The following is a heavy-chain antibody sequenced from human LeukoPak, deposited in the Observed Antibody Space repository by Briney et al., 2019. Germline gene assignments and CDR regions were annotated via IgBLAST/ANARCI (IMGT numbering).Heavy chain of an antibody. V-gene: IGHV3-13*01. CDR3: ARGIFGDSSRMDV. D-gene: IGHD4-17*01. CDR2: IGVRGDT. CDR1: GFTFSSYD. J-gene: IGHJ6*02. Sequence: GGSLRLSCVASGFTFSSYDMHWVRQGTGKGLEWVSAIGVRGDTYYPDSVKGRFTISRDNAKNSLYLQMNTLRAGDMAVYYCARGIFGDSSRMDVWGQGTTVTVSS.